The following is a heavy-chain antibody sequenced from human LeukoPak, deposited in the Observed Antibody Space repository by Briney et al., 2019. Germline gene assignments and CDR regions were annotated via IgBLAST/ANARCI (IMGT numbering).Heavy chain of an antibody. Sequence: GSLRLSCAASGFTFSSYAMSWVRQAPGKGLEWVSAISGSGGSTYYADSVKGRFTISRDNAKNSLYLQMNSLRAEDTAVYYCARGGVYSSSSPWGQGTLVTVSS. CDR3: ARGGVYSSSSP. J-gene: IGHJ5*02. CDR1: GFTFSSYA. CDR2: ISGSGGST. V-gene: IGHV3-23*01. D-gene: IGHD6-6*01.